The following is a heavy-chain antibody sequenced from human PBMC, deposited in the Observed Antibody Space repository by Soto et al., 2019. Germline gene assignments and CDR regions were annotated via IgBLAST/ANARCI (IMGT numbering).Heavy chain of an antibody. V-gene: IGHV3-23*01. J-gene: IGHJ4*01. CDR1: GFTFINYP. D-gene: IGHD3-10*01. CDR2: ISGSGETP. Sequence: WGSLRLSCAASGFTFINYPMIFFRHSPVKWLEWVSGISGSGETPYYADSVKGRFTISRDNYKNMLYLQMNSLRAEDTAVYYCAKDRRITMVRGVLRAFDSWGQGNLVTVSS. CDR3: AKDRRITMVRGVLRAFDS.